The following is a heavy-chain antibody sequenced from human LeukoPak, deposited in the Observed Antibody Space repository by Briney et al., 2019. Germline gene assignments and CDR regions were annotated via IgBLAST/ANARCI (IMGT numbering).Heavy chain of an antibody. J-gene: IGHJ4*02. CDR2: INPNSGGT. V-gene: IGHV1-2*02. D-gene: IGHD3-22*01. CDR3: ARLSRNYYDSSGWTYFDY. Sequence: GASVKVSCKASGYTFTGYYMHWVRQAPGQGLEWMGWINPNSGGTNYAQKFQGRVTMTRDTSISTAYMELSRLRSDDTAVYYCARLSRNYYDSSGWTYFDYWGQGTLVTVSS. CDR1: GYTFTGYY.